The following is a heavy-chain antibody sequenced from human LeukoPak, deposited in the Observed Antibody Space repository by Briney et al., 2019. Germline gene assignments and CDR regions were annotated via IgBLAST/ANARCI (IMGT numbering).Heavy chain of an antibody. D-gene: IGHD3-10*01. J-gene: IGHJ3*02. CDR1: GYTLTELS. CDR2: FDPEDGET. CDR3: ATDVWFGELLSRDAFGI. Sequence: ASVKVSCKVSGYTLTELSMHWVRQAPGKGLEWMGGFDPEDGETIYAQKFQGRVTMTEDTSTDTAYMELSSLRSEDTAVYYCATDVWFGELLSRDAFGIWGQGTMVTVSS. V-gene: IGHV1-24*01.